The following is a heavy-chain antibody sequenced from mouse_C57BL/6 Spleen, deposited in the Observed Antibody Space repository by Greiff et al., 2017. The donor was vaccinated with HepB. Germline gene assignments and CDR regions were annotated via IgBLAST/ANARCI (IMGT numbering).Heavy chain of an antibody. D-gene: IGHD3-2*02. J-gene: IGHJ3*01. CDR3: ARREGTAQATWFAY. V-gene: IGHV1-54*01. Sequence: QVQLQQSGAELVRPGTSVKVSCKASGYAFTNYLIEWVKQRPGQGLEWIGVINPGSGGTKYNEKFKGKATLTADKSSSTAYMQLSSLTSEDSAVYFCARREGTAQATWFAYWGQGTLVTVSA. CDR2: INPGSGGT. CDR1: GYAFTNYL.